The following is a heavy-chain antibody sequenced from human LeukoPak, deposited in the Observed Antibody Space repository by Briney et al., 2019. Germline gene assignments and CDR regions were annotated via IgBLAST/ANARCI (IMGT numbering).Heavy chain of an antibody. V-gene: IGHV3-23*01. Sequence: GGSLRLSCAASGFTFSSYAMNCVREAPGKGVEWVSGISGSGGSTYYADSVKGRFTISRDNSKNTLYLQMNSLRAEDTALFYCAKAEESITVKQMDVWGQGTAVTVSS. CDR3: AKAEESITVKQMDV. CDR1: GFTFSSYA. CDR2: ISGSGGST. J-gene: IGHJ6*02. D-gene: IGHD3-10*01.